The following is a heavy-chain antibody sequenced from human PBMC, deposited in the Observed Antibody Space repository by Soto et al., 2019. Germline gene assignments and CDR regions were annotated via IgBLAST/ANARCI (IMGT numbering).Heavy chain of an antibody. CDR2: IYHSGST. D-gene: IGHD3-22*01. CDR3: ARANYYDSSGYYYDYFDY. V-gene: IGHV4-30-2*01. Sequence: PSETLSLTCAVSGGSISSGGYSWSWIRQPPGKGLEWIGYIYHSGSTYYNPSLKSRVTISVDRSKNQFSLELSSVTAADTAVYYCARANYYDSSGYYYDYFDYWGQGTLVTVSS. CDR1: GGSISSGGYS. J-gene: IGHJ4*02.